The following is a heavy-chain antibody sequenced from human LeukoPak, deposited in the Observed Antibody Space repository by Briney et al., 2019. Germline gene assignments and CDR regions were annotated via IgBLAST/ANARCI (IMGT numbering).Heavy chain of an antibody. V-gene: IGHV5-51*01. Sequence: GESLKISCKGSGYSFTSYWIGLVRQMPGKGVELVGIIYPGDSDTRYSPSFQGQVTISADKSISTAYLKWNSLKASDTAMYYGARRATIQMYYFDYWGRGTLVTVSS. D-gene: IGHD1-26*01. CDR3: ARRATIQMYYFDY. CDR1: GYSFTSYW. CDR2: IYPGDSDT. J-gene: IGHJ4*02.